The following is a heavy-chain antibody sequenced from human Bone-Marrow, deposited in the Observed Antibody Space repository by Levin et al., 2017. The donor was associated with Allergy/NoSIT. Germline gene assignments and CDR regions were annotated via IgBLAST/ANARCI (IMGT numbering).Heavy chain of an antibody. J-gene: IGHJ6*02. Sequence: ASVKVSCKASGYTFTSYDINWVRQATGQGLEWMGWMNPNSGNTGYAQKFQGRVTMTRNTSISTAYMELSSLRSEDTAVYYCARADIVLVPAAIRITHKNAFDIWGQGTMVTVSSEYYYYGMDVWGQGTTVTVSS. D-gene: IGHD2-2*01. CDR2: MNPNSGNT. V-gene: IGHV1-8*01. CDR1: GYTFTSYD. CDR3: ARADIVLVPAAIRITHKNAFDIWGQGTMVTVSSEYYYYGMDV.